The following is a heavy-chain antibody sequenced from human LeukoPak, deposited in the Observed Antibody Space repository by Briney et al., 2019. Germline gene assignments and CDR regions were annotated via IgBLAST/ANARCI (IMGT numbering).Heavy chain of an antibody. CDR1: GLTFNSYS. J-gene: IGHJ2*01. D-gene: IGHD5-18*01. Sequence: GGPLTLLCAASGLTFNSYSVHWPPHARGKALECVSSIISCSRSIYYADSVKSRFTISRDNAKNSLYLQMSSLRAEDTAVYYCARNVDTGMVTMDWYFDLWGRGTLVTVSS. CDR3: ARNVDTGMVTMDWYFDL. CDR2: IISCSRSI. V-gene: IGHV3-21*01.